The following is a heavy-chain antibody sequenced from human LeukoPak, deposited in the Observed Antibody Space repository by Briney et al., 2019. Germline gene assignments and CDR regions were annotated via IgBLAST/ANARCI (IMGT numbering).Heavy chain of an antibody. V-gene: IGHV1-24*01. Sequence: ASVKVSCKVSGYTLTELSMHWVRQAPGKGLEWMGGFDPEDGETIYAQKLQGRVTMTTDTSTSTAYMELRSLRSDDTAVYYCARDTTYYYDSSGLDYWGQGTLVTVSS. CDR3: ARDTTYYYDSSGLDY. D-gene: IGHD3-22*01. CDR1: GYTLTELS. CDR2: FDPEDGET. J-gene: IGHJ4*02.